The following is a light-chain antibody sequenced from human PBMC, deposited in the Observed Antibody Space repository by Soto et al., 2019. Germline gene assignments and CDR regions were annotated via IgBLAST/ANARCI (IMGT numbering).Light chain of an antibody. CDR3: QTWGTGIRV. V-gene: IGLV4-69*01. J-gene: IGLJ3*02. CDR2: LNSDGSH. Sequence: QLVLTQSPSASASLGASVKLTCTLSSGHSSYAIAWHQQQPEKGPRYLMKLNSDGSHSKGDGIPDRFSGSSSGAERYLTISRPPCEGEADYFCQTWGTGIRVFGGGTQLT. CDR1: SGHSSYA.